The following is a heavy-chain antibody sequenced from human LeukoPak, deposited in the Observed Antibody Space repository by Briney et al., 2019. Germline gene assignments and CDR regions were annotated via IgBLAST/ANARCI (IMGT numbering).Heavy chain of an antibody. CDR3: ARASRFLVRYYMDV. D-gene: IGHD3-3*01. CDR2: INHSGST. CDR1: GGSFSDYY. J-gene: IGHJ6*03. V-gene: IGHV4-34*01. Sequence: SETLSLTCAVYGGSFSDYYWSWGRQPPGKGGEWIGEINHSGSTNYNPSRKSGGTISVKTSKTQFSLTLSSVTAADTAVYYCARASRFLVRYYMDVWGKGTTVTVSS.